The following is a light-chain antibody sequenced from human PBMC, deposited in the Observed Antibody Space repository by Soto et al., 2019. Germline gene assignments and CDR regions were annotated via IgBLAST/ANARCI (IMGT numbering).Light chain of an antibody. CDR1: SSDVGAYNY. J-gene: IGLJ2*01. V-gene: IGLV2-14*01. CDR3: TSYTSITPVV. CDR2: EVG. Sequence: QSALTQAASVSGSPGQPITISCTGTSSDVGAYNYVSWYQQHPGKAPKLIIYEVGNRPSGVSNRFSGSKSGNTASLTISGLQAEDEAAYYCTSYTSITPVVFGGGTKLTVL.